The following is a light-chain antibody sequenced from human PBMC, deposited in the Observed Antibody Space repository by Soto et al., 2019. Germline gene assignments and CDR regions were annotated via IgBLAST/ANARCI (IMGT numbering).Light chain of an antibody. CDR3: QQYGSSPFT. J-gene: IGKJ3*01. V-gene: IGKV3-20*01. Sequence: EIVLTQSPATLSLSPGERATLSCRASQSVSSSYLAWYQQKPGQAPRLLIYGASSRATGIPDRFSGSGSGTDFTLTISGLEPEDFAVYYCQQYGSSPFTFGPGTKVDIK. CDR2: GAS. CDR1: QSVSSSY.